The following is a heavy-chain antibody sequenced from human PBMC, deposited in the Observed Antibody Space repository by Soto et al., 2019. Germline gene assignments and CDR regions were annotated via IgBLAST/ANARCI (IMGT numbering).Heavy chain of an antibody. Sequence: QVQMVQSGAEVKKPGTSVKVSCKTSGYIFTNYDISWVRQAPGQGLEWMGWISTYNGNTGYAQKLQERVTMTPDISTSTAYLEVRSLRSDDAAVYYCARDRVRLDPWGQGTLVTVSS. CDR2: ISTYNGNT. CDR3: ARDRVRLDP. J-gene: IGHJ5*02. CDR1: GYIFTNYD. D-gene: IGHD1-1*01. V-gene: IGHV1-18*01.